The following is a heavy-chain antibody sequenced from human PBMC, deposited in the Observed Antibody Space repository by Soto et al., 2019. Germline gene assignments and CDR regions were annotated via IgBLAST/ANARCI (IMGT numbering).Heavy chain of an antibody. CDR3: VRSNGGEYYNSREYYHSY. J-gene: IGHJ4*02. CDR2: IYPGDFDI. Sequence: LKISCKGFGYKFIDYWIGWVRQVPGKGLEWMGIIYPGDFDIRYGPSFRGQVTISADKSLTTAYLQWSSLKASDTAMYYCVRSNGGEYYNSREYYHSYWGQGTLVTVSS. D-gene: IGHD3-22*01. V-gene: IGHV5-51*01. CDR1: GYKFIDYW.